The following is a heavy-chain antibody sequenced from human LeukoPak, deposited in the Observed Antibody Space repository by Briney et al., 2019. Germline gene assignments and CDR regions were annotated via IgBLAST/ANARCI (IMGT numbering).Heavy chain of an antibody. CDR1: RGSLRSFF. CDR3: VGYSERFDY. J-gene: IGHJ4*02. Sequence: SETVSLTCTVSRGSLRSFFWSWIRGPPGRPLELVGYIYYKGKTYFNPSLENRVNMSVDMSKNQFSLNLTSVTVADTAVYDAVGYSERFDYWGQGMQVVVSS. D-gene: IGHD5-24*01. CDR2: IYYKGKT. V-gene: IGHV4-59*03.